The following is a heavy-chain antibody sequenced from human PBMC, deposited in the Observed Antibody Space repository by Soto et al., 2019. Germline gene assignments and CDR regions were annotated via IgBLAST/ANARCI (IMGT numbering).Heavy chain of an antibody. CDR3: AKGRFYYYDSSGYTAFDI. J-gene: IGHJ3*02. D-gene: IGHD3-22*01. Sequence: GGSLRLSCAASGFTFSSYWMHWVRQAPGKGLVWVSRINSDGSSTSYADSVKGRFTISRDNAKNTLYLQMNSLRAEDTAVYYCAKGRFYYYDSSGYTAFDIWGQGTMVTVSS. V-gene: IGHV3-74*01. CDR1: GFTFSSYW. CDR2: INSDGSST.